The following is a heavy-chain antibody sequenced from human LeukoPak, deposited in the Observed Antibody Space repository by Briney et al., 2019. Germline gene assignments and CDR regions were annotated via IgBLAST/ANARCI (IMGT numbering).Heavy chain of an antibody. J-gene: IGHJ4*02. D-gene: IGHD5-18*01. CDR3: ARGFDTAMVGD. Sequence: PGGSLRLSCAASGFTFDDYAMHWVRQDPGKGLEWVSGINWNGGSTAYADSVNRRFTISRDNANNSLYLQMNSLRAEGTSLCHCARGFDTAMVGDGGQGTLVTVS. V-gene: IGHV3-20*01. CDR2: INWNGGST. CDR1: GFTFDDYA.